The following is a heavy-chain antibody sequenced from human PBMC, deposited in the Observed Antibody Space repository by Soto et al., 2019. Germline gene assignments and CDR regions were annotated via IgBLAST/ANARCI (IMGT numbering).Heavy chain of an antibody. Sequence: QVQLVESGGGVVQPGRSLRLSCAASGFTFSSYGMHWVRQAPGKGLEWVAVIWYDGSNKYYADSVKGRFTISRDNSKNTLYLQMNSLRAEDTAVYYCASAPSDFDWLYGMDVWGQGTTVTVSS. J-gene: IGHJ6*02. CDR3: ASAPSDFDWLYGMDV. D-gene: IGHD3-9*01. CDR2: IWYDGSNK. CDR1: GFTFSSYG. V-gene: IGHV3-33*01.